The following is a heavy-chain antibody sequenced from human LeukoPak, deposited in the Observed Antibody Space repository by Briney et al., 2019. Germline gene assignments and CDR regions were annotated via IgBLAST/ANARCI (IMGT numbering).Heavy chain of an antibody. Sequence: PGESLKISCQASGYKITSHWIAWVRQMPGKSPEWMGIIYPGDSDTRYSPSFQGQVTISADKSISTAYLQWSSLKASDTAMYYCARLSRPDIVVVPAAPFDYWGQGTLVTVSS. CDR3: ARLSRPDIVVVPAAPFDY. CDR1: GYKITSHW. V-gene: IGHV5-51*01. J-gene: IGHJ4*02. CDR2: IYPGDSDT. D-gene: IGHD2-2*01.